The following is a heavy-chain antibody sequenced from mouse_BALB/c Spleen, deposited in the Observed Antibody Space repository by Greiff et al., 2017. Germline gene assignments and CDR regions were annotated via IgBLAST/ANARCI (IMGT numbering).Heavy chain of an antibody. D-gene: IGHD2-2*01. J-gene: IGHJ3*01. CDR2: IDPANGNT. Sequence: VQLQQSGAELVKPGASVKLSCTASGFNIKDTYMHWVKQRPEQGLEWIGRIDPANGNTKYDQKFKGKATLTVDKSSSTAHMELLSLTSEDSAVYYCGRAYGYDEVAYWGQGTLVTVSA. V-gene: IGHV14-3*02. CDR3: GRAYGYDEVAY. CDR1: GFNIKDTY.